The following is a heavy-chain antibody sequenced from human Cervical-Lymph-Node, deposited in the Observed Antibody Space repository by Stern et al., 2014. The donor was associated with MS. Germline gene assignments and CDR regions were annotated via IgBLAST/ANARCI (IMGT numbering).Heavy chain of an antibody. Sequence: VHLVESGPEVKKPGASVKVSCKASGYTFTTYAFSWVRQAPGQGLEWMGWISGYNGKANYAQRFQGRVTMTTDSSTSTAYMELRSLRSDDTAVYYCARDGKWLQVYGMDVWGQGTTVTVSS. CDR3: ARDGKWLQVYGMDV. CDR1: GYTFTTYA. D-gene: IGHD5-12*01. J-gene: IGHJ6*02. V-gene: IGHV1-18*04. CDR2: ISGYNGKA.